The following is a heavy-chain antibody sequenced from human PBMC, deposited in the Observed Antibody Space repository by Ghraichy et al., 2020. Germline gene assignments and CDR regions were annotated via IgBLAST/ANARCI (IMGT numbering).Heavy chain of an antibody. CDR1: GGSISSGGYY. Sequence: SETLSLTCTVSGGSISSGGYYWSWIRHHPGKGLEWIGYIYYSGSTYYNPSLKSRVTISVDTSKNQFSLNLSSLTAADPAVYYCARGPPSHGDHAYFDLWGRGTLVTVSS. D-gene: IGHD4-17*01. J-gene: IGHJ2*01. CDR2: IYYSGST. V-gene: IGHV4-31*03. CDR3: ARGPPSHGDHAYFDL.